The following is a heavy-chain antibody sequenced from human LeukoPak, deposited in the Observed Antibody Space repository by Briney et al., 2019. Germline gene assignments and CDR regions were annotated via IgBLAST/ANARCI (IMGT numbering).Heavy chain of an antibody. V-gene: IGHV3-30*04. Sequence: GGSLRLSCAASGFTFSTYAMHWVRQAPGEGLEWVAVISYDGSNKYYSDSVKGRFTISRDNSKNTVYLQMNILRPEDTAVYFCARPITTVEEYFQHWGQGTLVTVSS. CDR2: ISYDGSNK. D-gene: IGHD4-17*01. CDR3: ARPITTVEEYFQH. CDR1: GFTFSTYA. J-gene: IGHJ1*01.